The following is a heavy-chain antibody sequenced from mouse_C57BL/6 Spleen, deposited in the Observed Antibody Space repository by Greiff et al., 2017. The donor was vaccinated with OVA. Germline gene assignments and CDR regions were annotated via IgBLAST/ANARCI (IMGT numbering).Heavy chain of an antibody. Sequence: QVQLQQPGTELVKPGASVKLSCKASGYTFTSYWMHWVKQRPGQGLEWIGNINPSNGGTNYNEKFKSKATLTVDKSSSTAYMQLSSLTSEDSAVYYCARSDYYGSSPGYCFDYWGQGTTLTVSS. J-gene: IGHJ2*01. CDR1: GYTFTSYW. CDR2: INPSNGGT. V-gene: IGHV1-53*01. D-gene: IGHD1-1*01. CDR3: ARSDYYGSSPGYCFDY.